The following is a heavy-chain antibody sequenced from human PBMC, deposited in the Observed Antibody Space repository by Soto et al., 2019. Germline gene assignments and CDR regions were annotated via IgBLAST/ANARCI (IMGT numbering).Heavy chain of an antibody. V-gene: IGHV2-5*02. CDR3: AHYFYILVDDAFDI. CDR2: IYWDDDK. CDR1: GFSLSTSGVG. Sequence: QITLKESGPTLVKPTQTLTLTCTFSGFSLSTSGVGVGWIRQPPGKALEWLAHIYWDDDKRYSPSLKSRLTITKDTSKNQVVLTMTNMDPVDTATYYCAHYFYILVDDAFDIWGQGTMVTVSS. D-gene: IGHD2-8*02. J-gene: IGHJ3*02.